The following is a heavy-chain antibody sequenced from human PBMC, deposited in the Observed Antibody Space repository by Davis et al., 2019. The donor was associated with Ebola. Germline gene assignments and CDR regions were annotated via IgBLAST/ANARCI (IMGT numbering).Heavy chain of an antibody. J-gene: IGHJ4*02. CDR2: VIVARGDT. V-gene: IGHV1-58*01. D-gene: IGHD2-15*01. Sequence: SVKVSCKTSGFRFPNSAVQWVRQAPGERLEWMGWVIVARGDTKYAQILQGRLTIYSDTSTGTAYMELNSLTTEDTAIYYCVGEDYNDGTCCSFDYWGQGTLVTVSS. CDR1: GFRFPNSA. CDR3: VGEDYNDGTCCSFDY.